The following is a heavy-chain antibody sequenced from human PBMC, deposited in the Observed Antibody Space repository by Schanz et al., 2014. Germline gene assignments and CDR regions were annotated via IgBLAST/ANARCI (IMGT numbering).Heavy chain of an antibody. D-gene: IGHD3-22*01. CDR1: GFTFSYAW. CDR3: TTGDGYGY. CDR2: VKSNTEGGTS. Sequence: EAQVVESGGGLIKPGGSLRLSCAASGFTFSYAWLSWVRQAPGKGLEWVGRVKSNTEGGTSDYAAPVKGRFTISRDDSRQTVYLQMDRLQIEDTAVYYCTTGDGYGYWGQGTLVTVSS. J-gene: IGHJ4*02. V-gene: IGHV3-15*01.